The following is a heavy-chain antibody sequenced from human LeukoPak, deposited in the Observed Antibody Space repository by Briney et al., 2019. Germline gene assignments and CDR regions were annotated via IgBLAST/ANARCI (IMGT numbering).Heavy chain of an antibody. Sequence: GGSLRLSCAASGFTFSSYGMHWVRQAPGKGLEWVAVIWYDGSNKYYADSVKGRFTISRDNSKNTLYLQMNSLRAEDTAVYYCAKDEYSSGWYLMDYWGQGTLVTVSS. D-gene: IGHD6-19*01. J-gene: IGHJ4*02. CDR3: AKDEYSSGWYLMDY. CDR1: GFTFSSYG. CDR2: IWYDGSNK. V-gene: IGHV3-33*06.